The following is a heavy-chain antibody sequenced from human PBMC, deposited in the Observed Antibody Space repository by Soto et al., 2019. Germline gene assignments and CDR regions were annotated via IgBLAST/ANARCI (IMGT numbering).Heavy chain of an antibody. D-gene: IGHD3-22*01. J-gene: IGHJ4*02. CDR2: ITDTGGDT. Sequence: QLLESGGALVQPGGSLRLSCEASGFTFSDCAMSWVRQAPGEGLEWVSAITDTGGDTFHADSVKGRFTISRDNSKNTLYLRMNSLRAEDTALYYCVKGSSASRPYYFDYWGQGSLVAVSS. CDR1: GFTFSDCA. V-gene: IGHV3-23*01. CDR3: VKGSSASRPYYFDY.